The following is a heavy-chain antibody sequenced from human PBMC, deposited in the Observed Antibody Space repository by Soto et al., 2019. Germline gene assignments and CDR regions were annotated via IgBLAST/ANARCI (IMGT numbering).Heavy chain of an antibody. CDR2: RNPNSGNT. CDR1: GYTFTSYD. D-gene: IGHD6-13*01. Sequence: ASVKVSCKASGYTFTSYDINWVRQATGQGLEWMGWRNPNSGNTGYAQKFQGRVTMTRNTSISTAYMELSSLRSEDTAVYYCARVMAAAADYCYYMDVWAKGTTVPVSS. CDR3: ARVMAAAADYCYYMDV. V-gene: IGHV1-8*01. J-gene: IGHJ6*03.